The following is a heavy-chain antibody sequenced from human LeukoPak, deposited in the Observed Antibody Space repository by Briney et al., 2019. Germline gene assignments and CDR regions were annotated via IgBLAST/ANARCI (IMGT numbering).Heavy chain of an antibody. CDR2: INPNSGGT. J-gene: IGHJ6*03. Sequence: ASVKVSCKAFGYTFTSNYMHWVRQAPGQGLEWMGWINPNSGGTNYAQKFQGRVTMTRDTSISTAYMELSRLRSDDTAVYYCARDSHYYGSELYYYYYMDVWGKGTTVTVSS. D-gene: IGHD3-10*01. CDR3: ARDSHYYGSELYYYYYMDV. CDR1: GYTFTSNY. V-gene: IGHV1-2*02.